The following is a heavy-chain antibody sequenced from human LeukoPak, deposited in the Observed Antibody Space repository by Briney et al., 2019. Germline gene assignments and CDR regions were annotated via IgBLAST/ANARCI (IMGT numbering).Heavy chain of an antibody. Sequence: SETLSLTCTVSGGSISSSSYYWGWIRQPPGKGLEWIGNVYYSGITYYNPSLKSRVIISLDTPKNQFSLKLSSVTAADTAVYYCAGLVGRYSSGLYYYYFDYWGQGTLVTVSS. CDR2: VYYSGIT. CDR3: AGLVGRYSSGLYYYYFDY. V-gene: IGHV4-39*07. D-gene: IGHD3-22*01. J-gene: IGHJ4*02. CDR1: GGSISSSSYY.